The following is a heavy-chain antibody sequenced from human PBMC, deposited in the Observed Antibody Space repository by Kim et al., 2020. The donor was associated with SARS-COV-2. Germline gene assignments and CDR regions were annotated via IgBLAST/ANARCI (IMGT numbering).Heavy chain of an antibody. V-gene: IGHV4-4*07. J-gene: IGHJ4*02. CDR3: ARLNPLRAGLYFDF. Sequence: HSLMSRLTMSLDTSKNQFSLKLRSVTAADTAIYYCARLNPLRAGLYFDFWGQGILVAVSS. D-gene: IGHD6-19*01.